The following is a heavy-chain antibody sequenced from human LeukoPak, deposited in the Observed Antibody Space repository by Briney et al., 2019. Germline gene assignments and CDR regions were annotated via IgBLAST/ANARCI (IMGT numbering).Heavy chain of an antibody. V-gene: IGHV4-59*08. CDR2: ISYSGST. D-gene: IGHD6-13*01. CDR3: VRQTGQQLPSLY. Sequence: SETLPLTCTVSGGSISNYYWSWIRQPPGKGLEWIGYISYSGSTNYNPSLKSRVTISVDTSRDQFSLKLTSVTAADTAVYYCVRQTGQQLPSLYWGQGTLVTVSS. CDR1: GGSISNYY. J-gene: IGHJ4*02.